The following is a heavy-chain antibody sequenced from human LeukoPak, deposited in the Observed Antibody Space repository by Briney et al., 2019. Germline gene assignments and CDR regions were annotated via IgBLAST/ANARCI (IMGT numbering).Heavy chain of an antibody. CDR3: AGDRRTSGWYAS. V-gene: IGHV3-53*01. Sequence: GGSLRLSCVVSGFTVSGTYISWFRQTPGKGLEWVSVIFTTGTTYYADSVKGRFTLSRDNVENTVHLQMSSLTAEDTALYYCAGDRRTSGWYASWGQGTLVTVSS. J-gene: IGHJ5*02. CDR1: GFTVSGTY. D-gene: IGHD6-19*01. CDR2: IFTTGTT.